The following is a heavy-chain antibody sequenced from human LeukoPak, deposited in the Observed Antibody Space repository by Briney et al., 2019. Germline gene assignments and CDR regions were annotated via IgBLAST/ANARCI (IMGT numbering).Heavy chain of an antibody. V-gene: IGHV1-8*01. CDR2: MNPNSGNT. CDR1: GYTFTSYY. CDR3: ARGGVAVAATINLGY. J-gene: IGHJ4*02. Sequence: ASVKVSCKASGYTFTSYYINWVRQAHGQGLEWMGWMNPNSGNTGYAQKFQGRVTMTRNTSISTAYMGLSSLRSEDTAVYYCARGGVAVAATINLGYWGQGTLVTVSS. D-gene: IGHD6-19*01.